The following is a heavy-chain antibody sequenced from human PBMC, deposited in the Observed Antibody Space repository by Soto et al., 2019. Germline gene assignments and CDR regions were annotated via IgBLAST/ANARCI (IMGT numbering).Heavy chain of an antibody. J-gene: IGHJ6*02. V-gene: IGHV4-4*02. CDR3: ARDQTDIVVVVAATHYYYYGMDV. D-gene: IGHD2-15*01. CDR1: GCSISSSNW. Sequence: XETLSLTCSVAGCSISSSNWWSWVRQPPGKGLEWIGEIYHSGSTNYNPSLKSRVTISVDKSKNQFSLKLSSVTAADTAVYYCARDQTDIVVVVAATHYYYYGMDVWGQGTTVTVSS. CDR2: IYHSGST.